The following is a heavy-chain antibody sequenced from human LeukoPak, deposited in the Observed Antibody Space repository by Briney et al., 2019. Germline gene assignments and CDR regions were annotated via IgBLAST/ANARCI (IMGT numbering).Heavy chain of an antibody. D-gene: IGHD6-19*01. CDR3: ARAYSSSGWYWAFDI. CDR2: ISSSSSTI. J-gene: IGHJ3*02. V-gene: IGHV3-48*01. Sequence: GGSLRLSCAASGFTFSSYSMNWVRQAPGKGLEWVSYISSSSSTIYYADSVKGRFTIYRDNAKNSLYLQMNSLRAEDTAVYYCARAYSSSGWYWAFDIWGQGTMVTVSS. CDR1: GFTFSSYS.